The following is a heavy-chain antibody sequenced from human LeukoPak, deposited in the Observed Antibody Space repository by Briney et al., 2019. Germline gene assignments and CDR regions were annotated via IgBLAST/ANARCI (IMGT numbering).Heavy chain of an antibody. D-gene: IGHD3-22*01. V-gene: IGHV3-33*01. J-gene: IGHJ3*02. CDR3: ARASYDTGYRVGTVDI. Sequence: PGRSLRLSFAASGFNFSSYGMHWVRQAPGKGLEWVAVIWYDGSNKYYADSVKGRFTISRDNSKNTLYLQMSSLRAEDTAVYYCARASYDTGYRVGTVDIWGQGTMVTVSS. CDR1: GFNFSSYG. CDR2: IWYDGSNK.